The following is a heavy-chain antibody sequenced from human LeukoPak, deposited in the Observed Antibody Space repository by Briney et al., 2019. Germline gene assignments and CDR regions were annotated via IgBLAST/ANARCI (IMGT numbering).Heavy chain of an antibody. CDR3: ARPSSSWMPNYYFDY. D-gene: IGHD6-13*01. Sequence: GESLKISCKGSGYSFTSYWIGWVRQVPGKGLEWMGIIYPGDSDTRYSPSFQGQVTISADKSISTAYLQWSSLKASDTAMYYCARPSSSWMPNYYFDYWGQGTLVTVSS. V-gene: IGHV5-51*01. J-gene: IGHJ4*02. CDR1: GYSFTSYW. CDR2: IYPGDSDT.